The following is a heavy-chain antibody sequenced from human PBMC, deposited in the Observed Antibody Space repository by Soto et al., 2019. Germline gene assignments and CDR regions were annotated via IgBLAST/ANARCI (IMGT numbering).Heavy chain of an antibody. Sequence: QAQLVEAGGGVVQPGRSLRHSCAASGFTFSSHGMHWVRQAPGKGLEWVAVIWADASNEYYADSVKGRFTISRDISKNTLYLKMCTLRVASMSVEYCATDYSSTGYGLVYWGQGALVTVTS. CDR1: GFTFSSHG. CDR3: ATDYSSTGYGLVY. D-gene: IGHD6-19*01. J-gene: IGHJ4*02. V-gene: IGHV3-33*01. CDR2: IWADASNE.